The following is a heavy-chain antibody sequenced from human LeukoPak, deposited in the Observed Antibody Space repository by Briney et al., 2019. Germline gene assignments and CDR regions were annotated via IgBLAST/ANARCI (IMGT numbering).Heavy chain of an antibody. CDR3: ARAGIAVAGTLYYFDY. CDR2: IYTSGST. J-gene: IGHJ4*02. CDR1: GGSISSGSYY. D-gene: IGHD6-19*01. Sequence: SETLSLTCTVSGGSISSGSYYWSWIRQPAVKGLEWIGRIYTSGSTNYNPSLKSRVTISVDTSKNQFSLKLSSVTAADTAVYYCARAGIAVAGTLYYFDYWGQGTLVTVSS. V-gene: IGHV4-61*02.